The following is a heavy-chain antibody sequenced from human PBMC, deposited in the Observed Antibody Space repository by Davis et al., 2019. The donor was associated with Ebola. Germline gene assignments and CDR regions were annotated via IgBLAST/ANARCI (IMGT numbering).Heavy chain of an antibody. D-gene: IGHD2-15*01. V-gene: IGHV4-34*01. Sequence: SETLSLTCAVYGGSFSGYYWSWIRQPPGKGLEWIGEINHSGSTNYNPSLKSRVTISVDTSKNQFSLKLSSVTAADTAVYYCARAQDCSGGSCYSGEFDYWGQGTLVTVSS. CDR2: INHSGST. CDR3: ARAQDCSGGSCYSGEFDY. J-gene: IGHJ4*02. CDR1: GGSFSGYY.